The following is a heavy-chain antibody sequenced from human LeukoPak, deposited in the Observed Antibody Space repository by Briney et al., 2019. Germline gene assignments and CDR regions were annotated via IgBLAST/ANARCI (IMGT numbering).Heavy chain of an antibody. CDR1: GFTFSSYA. CDR2: ISYDGSNK. CDR3: ARESPAARGVFDY. J-gene: IGHJ4*02. V-gene: IGHV3-30*04. D-gene: IGHD2-2*01. Sequence: GGSLRLSCAASGFTFSSYAMHWVRQAPGKGLGWVAVISYDGSNKYYADSVKGRFTISRDNSKNTLYLQMNSLRAEDTAVYYCARESPAARGVFDYWGQGTLVAVSS.